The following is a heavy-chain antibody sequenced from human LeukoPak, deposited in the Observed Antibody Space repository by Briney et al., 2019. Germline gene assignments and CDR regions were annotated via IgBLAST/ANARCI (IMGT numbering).Heavy chain of an antibody. CDR3: ARAAGYSSSWYSGDY. D-gene: IGHD6-13*01. CDR2: ISSSSSYI. CDR1: GFTFSSYS. V-gene: IGHV3-21*01. J-gene: IGHJ4*02. Sequence: GGSLRLSCAASGFTFSSYSMNWVRQAPGKGLEWVSSISSSSSYIYYADSVKGRFTISRDNAKNSLYPQMNSLRAEDTAVYYCARAAGYSSSWYSGDYWGQGTLVTVSS.